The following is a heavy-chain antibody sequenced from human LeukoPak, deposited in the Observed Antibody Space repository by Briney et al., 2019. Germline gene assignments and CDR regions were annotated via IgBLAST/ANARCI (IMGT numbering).Heavy chain of an antibody. CDR1: AYTFTTYW. J-gene: IGHJ3*02. Sequence: GESLKISSRGSAYTFTTYWIGWLRQMPAKGLEWRGIIYPSDSDTRYNTSVQGQVSRSADKSISTAYLQWSSLKASETAMYYCARLGSSTWKDAFDIWGQGTMVTVSS. CDR2: IYPSDSDT. V-gene: IGHV5-51*01. D-gene: IGHD6-13*01. CDR3: ARLGSSTWKDAFDI.